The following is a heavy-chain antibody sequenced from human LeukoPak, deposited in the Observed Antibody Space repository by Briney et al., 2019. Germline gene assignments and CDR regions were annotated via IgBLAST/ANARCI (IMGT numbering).Heavy chain of an antibody. V-gene: IGHV1-69*05. CDR3: AGGRVSVNAFDI. J-gene: IGHJ3*02. CDR1: GGTFSSYA. CDR2: IIPIFGTA. D-gene: IGHD4-17*01. Sequence: AASVTVSCTASGGTFSSYAIRWVRQAPGQGLEWMGGIIPIFGTANYAQKFQGRVTITTDESTSTAYMELSSLRSEDTAVYYCAGGRVSVNAFDIWGQGTMVTVSS.